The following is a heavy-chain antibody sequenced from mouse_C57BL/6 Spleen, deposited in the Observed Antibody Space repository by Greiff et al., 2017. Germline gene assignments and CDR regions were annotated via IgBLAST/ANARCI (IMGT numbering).Heavy chain of an antibody. Sequence: VQLKQSGAELVRPGASVKLSCTASGFNIKDYYMHWVKQRPEQGLEWIGRIDPEDGDTEYAPKFQGKATMTADTSSNTAYLQLSSLTSEDTAVYYCTTGGITTVVAPLDYWGQGTTLTVSS. CDR2: IDPEDGDT. V-gene: IGHV14-1*01. J-gene: IGHJ2*01. D-gene: IGHD1-1*01. CDR3: TTGGITTVVAPLDY. CDR1: GFNIKDYY.